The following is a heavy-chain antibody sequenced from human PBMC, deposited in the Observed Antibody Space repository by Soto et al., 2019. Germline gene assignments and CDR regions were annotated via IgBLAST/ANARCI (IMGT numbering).Heavy chain of an antibody. CDR3: AREIYDDYDSSGFDH. CDR2: IKEDGSEM. CDR1: RFIFSNYW. D-gene: IGHD3-22*01. J-gene: IGHJ4*02. Sequence: GSLRLSCAASRFIFSNYWMNWVRQAPGKGLEWVASIKEDGSEMYYVDSVKGRFTISRDNAKNTLSLQMNSLRAEDTAVYDCAREIYDDYDSSGFDHWGQGTLVTVSS. V-gene: IGHV3-7*01.